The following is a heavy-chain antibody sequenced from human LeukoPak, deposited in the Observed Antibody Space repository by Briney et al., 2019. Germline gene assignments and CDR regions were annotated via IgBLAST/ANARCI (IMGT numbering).Heavy chain of an antibody. CDR1: GLTLSNYG. CDR3: AKRGVVIRVILVGFHKEAYYFDS. Sequence: GGSLRLSCAVSGLTLSNYGMTWVRQAPGKGLEWVAGISDTGERTNYADSVKGRFTISRDNPKNTLYLQMNSLRAEDTAVYFCAKRGVVIRVILVGFHKEAYYFDSWGQGALVTVSS. CDR2: ISDTGERT. D-gene: IGHD3-22*01. J-gene: IGHJ4*02. V-gene: IGHV3-23*01.